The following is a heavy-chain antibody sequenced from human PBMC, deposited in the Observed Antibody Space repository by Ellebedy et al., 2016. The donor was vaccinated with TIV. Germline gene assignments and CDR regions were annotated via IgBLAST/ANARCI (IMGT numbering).Heavy chain of an antibody. D-gene: IGHD3-3*01. V-gene: IGHV4-59*01. J-gene: IGHJ6*02. Sequence: GSLRLSCTVSGGSISSYYWSWIRQPPGKGLEWIGYIYYSGSTNYNHSLKSRVTISVDTSKNQFSLKLSSVTAADTAVYYCARDRAYYDFWSGYSNYYGMDVWGQGTTVTVSS. CDR1: GGSISSYY. CDR3: ARDRAYYDFWSGYSNYYGMDV. CDR2: IYYSGST.